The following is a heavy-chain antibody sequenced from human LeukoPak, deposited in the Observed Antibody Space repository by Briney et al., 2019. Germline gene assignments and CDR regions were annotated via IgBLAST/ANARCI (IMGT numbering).Heavy chain of an antibody. CDR3: ARGGYGYGYKLGIDY. CDR1: GYPFITYW. J-gene: IGHJ4*02. CDR2: IYPDDSDI. D-gene: IGHD5-18*01. Sequence: GESLTISCEGSGYPFITYWIGWVRQMPGKGLEWMGIIYPDDSDIIYSPSFQGQVTISADKSISTAYLHWSSLKASDTAMYYCARGGYGYGYKLGIDYWGQGTLVTVSS. V-gene: IGHV5-51*01.